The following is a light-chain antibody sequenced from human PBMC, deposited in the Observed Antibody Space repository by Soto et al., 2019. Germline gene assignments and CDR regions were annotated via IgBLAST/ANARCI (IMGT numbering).Light chain of an antibody. J-gene: IGKJ4*01. V-gene: IGKV3-15*01. Sequence: EIVMTQSPATLSVSPGERATLSCRASQSVSSNLAWYQQKPGQTPKLLIYVASTRATGIPARFSRSGSGTEFTLPISSLQSEDFAVYYCQQYNVWPITFGGGTKVEFK. CDR3: QQYNVWPIT. CDR2: VAS. CDR1: QSVSSN.